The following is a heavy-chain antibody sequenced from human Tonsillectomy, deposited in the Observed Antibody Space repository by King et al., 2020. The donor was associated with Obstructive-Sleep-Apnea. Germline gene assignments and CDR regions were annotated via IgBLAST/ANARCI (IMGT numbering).Heavy chain of an antibody. CDR2: ISYDGSNK. V-gene: IGHV3-30*04. Sequence: HVQLVESGGGVVQPGRSLRLSCAASGFTFSSYAMHWVRQAPGKGLEWVAVISYDGSNKYYADSVKGRFTISRDNSKNTLYLQMNSLRAEDTAVYYCARDDGDYLYYFDYWGQGTLVTVSS. J-gene: IGHJ4*02. CDR1: GFTFSSYA. D-gene: IGHD4-17*01. CDR3: ARDDGDYLYYFDY.